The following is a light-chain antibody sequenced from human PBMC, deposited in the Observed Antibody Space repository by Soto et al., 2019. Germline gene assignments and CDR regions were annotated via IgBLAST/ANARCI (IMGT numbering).Light chain of an antibody. J-gene: IGKJ3*01. CDR1: QSVGPS. Sequence: IQMTQSPSTLSASVGDRVTVTCRASQSVGPSLAWYQQKPGKVPNLLIYGASILETGVPSRFSGSGSGTDCTLTITSLQPDDSATYYCQHYDSFPLTFGPGTKVEIK. CDR3: QHYDSFPLT. CDR2: GAS. V-gene: IGKV1-5*01.